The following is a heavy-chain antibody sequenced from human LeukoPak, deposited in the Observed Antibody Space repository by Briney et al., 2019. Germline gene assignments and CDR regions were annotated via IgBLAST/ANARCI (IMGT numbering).Heavy chain of an antibody. CDR3: ARDRRSDNYFDY. Sequence: GGSLRLSCAASGFTFSSYSMNWVRQAPGKGLEWVSSISSSSSYIYYADSVKGRFTISRDNDKNSLYLQMNSLRAEDTAVYYCARDRRSDNYFDYWGQGTLVTVSS. J-gene: IGHJ4*02. CDR2: ISSSSSYI. CDR1: GFTFSSYS. V-gene: IGHV3-21*01.